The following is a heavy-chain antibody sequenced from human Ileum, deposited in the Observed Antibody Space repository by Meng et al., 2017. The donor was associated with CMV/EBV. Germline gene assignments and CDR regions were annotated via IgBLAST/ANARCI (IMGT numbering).Heavy chain of an antibody. CDR2: VRSDGSNK. Sequence: HVRVVELGGGVVQPGGSLRLSCAVSGLTFSSYGMHWVRQAPGKGLEWVAFVRSDGSNKYYADSVKGRFTISRDNSENTLFLQMNSLRADDTAVYYCSSLGDYWGQGTLVTVSS. J-gene: IGHJ4*02. CDR3: SSLGDY. CDR1: GLTFSSYG. D-gene: IGHD3-16*01. V-gene: IGHV3-30*02.